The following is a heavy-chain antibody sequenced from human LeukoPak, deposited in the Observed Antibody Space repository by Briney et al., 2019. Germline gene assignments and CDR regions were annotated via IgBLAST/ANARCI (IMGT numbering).Heavy chain of an antibody. CDR3: GRDRRDRGSQTWYFNL. D-gene: IGHD1-14*01. CDR2: IYHSGST. Sequence: SQTLSLTCAVSGGSISSGGYSWSWIRQPPGKGLEWIGYIYHSGSTYYNPSLKSRVTISVDRSKNQFSLKLSSVTAADTAVYYCGRDRRDRGSQTWYFNLWGRGTLVTVSS. CDR1: GGSISSGGYS. V-gene: IGHV4-30-2*01. J-gene: IGHJ2*01.